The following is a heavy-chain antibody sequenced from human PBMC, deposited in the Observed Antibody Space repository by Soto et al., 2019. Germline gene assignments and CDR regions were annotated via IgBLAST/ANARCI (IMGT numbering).Heavy chain of an antibody. J-gene: IGHJ6*02. CDR2: IYYSGST. D-gene: IGHD6-19*01. V-gene: IGHV4-39*01. Sequence: SDTLSLTCTVSGGSISSSSYYWGWIRQPPGKGLEWIGSIYYSGSTYYNPSLKSRVTISVDTSKNQFSLKLSSVTAADTAVYYCARLPGQWLVGYYGMDVWGQGTTVT. CDR3: ARLPGQWLVGYYGMDV. CDR1: GGSISSSSYY.